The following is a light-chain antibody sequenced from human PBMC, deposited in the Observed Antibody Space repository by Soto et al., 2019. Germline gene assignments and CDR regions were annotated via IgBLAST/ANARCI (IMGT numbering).Light chain of an antibody. J-gene: IGKJ4*01. CDR1: QSVSSTF. V-gene: IGKV3-20*01. Sequence: ELVLTQSPGTLSLSPGERATLSCRASQSVSSTFLAWYQQKPGQAPRLLIYGASSRATGIPDRFSGSGSGTDFTLTISRLEPEDFAVYYCQQHGRSQTFGGGTKV. CDR2: GAS. CDR3: QQHGRSQT.